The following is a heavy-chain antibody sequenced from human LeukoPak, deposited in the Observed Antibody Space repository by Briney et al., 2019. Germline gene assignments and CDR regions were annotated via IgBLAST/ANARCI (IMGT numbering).Heavy chain of an antibody. J-gene: IGHJ5*02. Sequence: SETLSLTCAVSGGSISSSNWWSWVRQPPGKGLEWIGEIYHSGSTNYNPSLESRVTISVDKSKNQFSLKLSSVTAADTAVYYCATLWFGELGSWFDPWGQGTLVTVSS. CDR2: IYHSGST. CDR3: ATLWFGELGSWFDP. D-gene: IGHD3-10*01. V-gene: IGHV4-4*02. CDR1: GGSISSSNW.